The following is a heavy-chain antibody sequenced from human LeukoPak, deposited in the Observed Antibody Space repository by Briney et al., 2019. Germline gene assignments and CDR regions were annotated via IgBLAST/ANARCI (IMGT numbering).Heavy chain of an antibody. J-gene: IGHJ4*02. CDR2: INPSGGSR. V-gene: IGHV1-46*01. Sequence: ASVKVSCKASGYTFTNYYIHWVRQAPGQGLEWTGIINPSGGSRRYAQKFQGRVTMTRDTSTSTVYMELSSLRSEDTAVYYCAREGPYSDSSRSRFDYWGQGTLVTVSS. D-gene: IGHD6-6*01. CDR3: AREGPYSDSSRSRFDY. CDR1: GYTFTNYY.